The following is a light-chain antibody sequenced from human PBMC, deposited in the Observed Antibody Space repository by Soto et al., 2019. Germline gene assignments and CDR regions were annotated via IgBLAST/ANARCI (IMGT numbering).Light chain of an antibody. Sequence: EIVLTQSPATLSLSPGERATLSCRASQSVSSYLAWYQQKPGQGPRLLIYDASNRATGIPARFSGSGSGTDFPLTISSLEPEDFAFYYCQQRSNWPPYTFGQGTKLEIK. J-gene: IGKJ2*01. CDR2: DAS. V-gene: IGKV3-11*01. CDR3: QQRSNWPPYT. CDR1: QSVSSY.